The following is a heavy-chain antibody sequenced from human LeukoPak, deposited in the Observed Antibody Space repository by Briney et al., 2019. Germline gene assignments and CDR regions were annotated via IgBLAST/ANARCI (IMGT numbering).Heavy chain of an antibody. D-gene: IGHD3-10*01. CDR1: GFTVSSNY. CDR2: IYSGGST. J-gene: IGHJ6*03. Sequence: PGGSLRLSCAASGFTVSSNYMSWVRQAPGKGLEWVSVIYSGGSTYYADSVKGRFTISRDNSKNTLYLQMNSLRAEDTAVYYCASEGGYYGSGSSGYMDVWGKGTTVTISS. CDR3: ASEGGYYGSGSSGYMDV. V-gene: IGHV3-53*01.